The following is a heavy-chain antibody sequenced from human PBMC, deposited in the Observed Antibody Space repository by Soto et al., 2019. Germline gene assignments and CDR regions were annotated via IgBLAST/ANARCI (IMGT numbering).Heavy chain of an antibody. D-gene: IGHD6-13*01. CDR1: GFTFRSFT. Sequence: GGSQRLSCAASGFTFRSFTMNWVRQAPGKGLEWVSTISSNSAYIYYTDALRGRFTISRDNAKNSLHLQMNSLRAEDTAVYYCTRDASRDSSARGWFDPWGPGTLVTVSS. J-gene: IGHJ5*02. CDR3: TRDASRDSSARGWFDP. CDR2: ISSNSAYI. V-gene: IGHV3-21*01.